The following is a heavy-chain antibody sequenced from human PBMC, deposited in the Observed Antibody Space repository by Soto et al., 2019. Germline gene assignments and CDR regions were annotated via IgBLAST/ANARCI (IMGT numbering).Heavy chain of an antibody. V-gene: IGHV1-69*13. J-gene: IGHJ4*02. D-gene: IGHD3-22*01. CDR3: ASSLSPYYYDSSGYLGLDY. Sequence: SVKVSCKASGGAFSSYAISWVRQAPGQGLEWMGGIIPIFGTANYAQKFQGRVTITADESTSTAYMELSSLRSEDTAVYYCASSLSPYYYDSSGYLGLDYWGQGTLVTVSS. CDR1: GGAFSSYA. CDR2: IIPIFGTA.